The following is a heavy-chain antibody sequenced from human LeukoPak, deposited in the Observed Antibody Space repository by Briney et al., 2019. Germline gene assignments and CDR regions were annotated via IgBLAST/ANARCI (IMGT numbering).Heavy chain of an antibody. D-gene: IGHD2-15*01. CDR3: ASGVVAATFYYYMDV. J-gene: IGHJ6*03. Sequence: ASVKVSCKASGYTFTTYNINWVRQAPGQGLEWMGWINPTSGATNYAQKFQGRVTMTRDTSISTAYMELNSLRSDDTAVYYCASGVVAATFYYYMDVWGKGTTVTVSS. CDR2: INPTSGAT. CDR1: GYTFTTYN. V-gene: IGHV1-2*02.